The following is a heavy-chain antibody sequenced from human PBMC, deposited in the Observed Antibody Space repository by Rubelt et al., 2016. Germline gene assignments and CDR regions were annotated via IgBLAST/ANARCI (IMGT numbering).Heavy chain of an antibody. CDR2: ISYDGSNK. Sequence: VQLVESGGGLVKPGRSLRLSCAASGFTFSSYGMHWVRQAPGKGLEWVAVISYDGSNKYYADSVKGRFTISRDNSKNTLYLQMNRLRAEDTAVYYCAKDHTLGYWGQGTLVTVSS. J-gene: IGHJ4*02. D-gene: IGHD7-27*01. CDR3: AKDHTLGY. V-gene: IGHV3-30*18. CDR1: GFTFSSYG.